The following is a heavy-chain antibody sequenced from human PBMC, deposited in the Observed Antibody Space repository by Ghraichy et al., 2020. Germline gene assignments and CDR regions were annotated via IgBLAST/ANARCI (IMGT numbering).Heavy chain of an antibody. CDR2: IKYDGSFI. J-gene: IGHJ4*02. CDR1: GFTFSDFW. D-gene: IGHD2-8*01. CDR3: VKSANGSPLDLDY. Sequence: GESLNISCAASGFTFSDFWMHWVRQTPGQGLVWVSHIKYDGSFINYADSVKGRFTISRDNAKNTLHLQMNSLRAEDTAIYYCVKSANGSPLDLDYWGQGTLVTVSS. V-gene: IGHV3-74*01.